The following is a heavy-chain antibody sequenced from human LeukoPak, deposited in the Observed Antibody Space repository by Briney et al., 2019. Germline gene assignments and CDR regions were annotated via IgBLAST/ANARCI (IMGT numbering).Heavy chain of an antibody. V-gene: IGHV3-21*01. CDR1: GFTFTSYG. CDR3: ARDKGRV. J-gene: IGHJ6*04. CDR2: ISSSSSYI. Sequence: PGGSLRLSCAASGFTFTSYGMTWVRQAPGKGLEWVSSISSSSSYIYYSDSVKGRFTISRDNAKNSLYLQMNSLRAEDTAVYYCARDKGRVWGKGTTVTISS.